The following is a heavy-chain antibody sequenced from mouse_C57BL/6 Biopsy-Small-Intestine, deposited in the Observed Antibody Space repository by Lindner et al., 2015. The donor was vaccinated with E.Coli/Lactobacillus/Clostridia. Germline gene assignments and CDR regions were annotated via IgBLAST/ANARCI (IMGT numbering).Heavy chain of an antibody. CDR3: ASNYDWFAY. CDR1: GYAFTNYL. CDR2: INPGSGGN. V-gene: IGHV1-54*01. Sequence: QLQESGAELVRPGTSVKVSCKASGYAFTNYLIEWVKQRPGQGLEWIGVINPGSGGNNYNEKFKDKATLTADKSSSTAYMQLSSLTSEDSAVYFCASNYDWFAYWGQGTLVTVSA. D-gene: IGHD2-3*01. J-gene: IGHJ3*01.